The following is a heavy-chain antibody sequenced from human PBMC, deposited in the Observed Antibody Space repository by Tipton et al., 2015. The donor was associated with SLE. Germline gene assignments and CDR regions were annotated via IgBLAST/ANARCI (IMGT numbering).Heavy chain of an antibody. V-gene: IGHV4-59*12. CDR1: GGSISSYY. Sequence: TLSLTCTVYGGSISSYYWSWIRQPPGKGLEWIGYIYYSGSTNYNPSLKSRVTISVDTSKNQFSLKLSSVTAADTAVYYCARVGYYGSGSYSAPFDYWGQGTLVTVSS. D-gene: IGHD3-10*01. CDR3: ARVGYYGSGSYSAPFDY. J-gene: IGHJ4*02. CDR2: IYYSGST.